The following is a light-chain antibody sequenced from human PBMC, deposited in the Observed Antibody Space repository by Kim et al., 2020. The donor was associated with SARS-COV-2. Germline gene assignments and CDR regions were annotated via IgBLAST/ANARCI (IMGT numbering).Light chain of an antibody. CDR2: QDS. CDR3: QAWDSSTAWRV. V-gene: IGLV3-1*01. J-gene: IGLJ3*02. Sequence: PGQTARITCSGDKLGDKYACWYQQKPGQSPVLVIYQDSKRPSGIPERFSGSNSGNTATLTISGTQAMDEADYYCQAWDSSTAWRVFGGGTQLTVL. CDR1: KLGDKY.